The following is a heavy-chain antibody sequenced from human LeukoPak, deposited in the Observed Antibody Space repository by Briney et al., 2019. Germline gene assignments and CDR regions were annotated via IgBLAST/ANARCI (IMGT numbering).Heavy chain of an antibody. V-gene: IGHV3-7*01. Sequence: PGGSLRLSCEASGFIFSTYWMSWLRQAPEKGLEWVAHISPDGSQKYYVDSVRGRFTISRDNSKNTLYLQMNNLRAGDTAFYYCVKGGGSPTYTHIFDMWGQGTMVTVSS. CDR1: GFIFSTYW. CDR3: VKGGGSPTYTHIFDM. D-gene: IGHD3-16*01. CDR2: ISPDGSQK. J-gene: IGHJ3*02.